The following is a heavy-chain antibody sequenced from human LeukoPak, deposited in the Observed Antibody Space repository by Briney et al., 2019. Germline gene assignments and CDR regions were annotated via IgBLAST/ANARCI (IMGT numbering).Heavy chain of an antibody. D-gene: IGHD6-13*01. CDR2: IYYSGST. Sequence: SETLSLTCTVSGGSISSYYWSWIRQPPGKGLEWIGYIYYSGSTNYNPSLKSRVTISVDTSKNQFSLKLSSVTAADTAVYYCASGRYSSSWYPGGGLYYFDCWGQGTLVTVSS. CDR3: ASGRYSSSWYPGGGLYYFDC. V-gene: IGHV4-59*01. J-gene: IGHJ4*02. CDR1: GGSISSYY.